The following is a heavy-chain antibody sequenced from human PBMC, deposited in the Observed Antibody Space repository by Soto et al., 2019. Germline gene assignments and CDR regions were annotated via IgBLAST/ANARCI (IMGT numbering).Heavy chain of an antibody. J-gene: IGHJ4*02. Sequence: QITLKESGHTLVKPTQTLTLTCTYSGFSLRTTGVGVGWIRQPPGKALEWLGIIYWNDDKHYSPSLNTRFTLTSDISKSQVVLTMTNMDPVDTATHFCAPTWGLPFDYWGQGTLVIVSS. CDR2: IYWNDDK. CDR3: APTWGLPFDY. CDR1: GFSLRTTGVG. V-gene: IGHV2-5*01. D-gene: IGHD3-16*01.